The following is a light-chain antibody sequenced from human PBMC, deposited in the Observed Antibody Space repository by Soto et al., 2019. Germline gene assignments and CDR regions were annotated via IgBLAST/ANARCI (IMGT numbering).Light chain of an antibody. CDR1: SSDVGGYDY. CDR3: SSYGGSNNFVV. V-gene: IGLV2-8*01. J-gene: IGLJ2*01. CDR2: GVN. Sequence: SALTQPPSASGSPGQSVTISCTGTSSDVGGYDYVSWYQQHPGKAPKFMIYGVNKRPSGVPDRFSGSKSGNTASLTVSGLQAEDEADYYCSSYGGSNNFVVFGGGTKLTVL.